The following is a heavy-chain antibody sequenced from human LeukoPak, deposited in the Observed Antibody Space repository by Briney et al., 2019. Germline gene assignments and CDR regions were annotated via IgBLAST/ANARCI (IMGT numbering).Heavy chain of an antibody. CDR1: GFSTSPSGMC. Sequence: SGPTLVNPTQTLLLPCTCSGFSTSPSGMCLSWILQPPGKGLEWLAPIVWDDDKYYSTSLKTRLTISKDTSKNQVVLTMPNMDPVDTATYYCARGTISAADAFDIWGQGTMVTVSS. V-gene: IGHV2-70*01. D-gene: IGHD6-13*01. CDR3: ARGTISAADAFDI. CDR2: IVWDDDK. J-gene: IGHJ3*02.